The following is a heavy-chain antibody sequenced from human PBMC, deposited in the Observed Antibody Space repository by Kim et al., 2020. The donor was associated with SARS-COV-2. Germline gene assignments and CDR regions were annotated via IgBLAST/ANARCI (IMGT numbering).Heavy chain of an antibody. Sequence: AQKVQERVTITRDMSTSTAYMELSRLRSEDTAVYYCAGSYVDTAMVIYYWGQGTLVTVSS. J-gene: IGHJ4*02. V-gene: IGHV1-58*01. D-gene: IGHD5-18*01. CDR3: AGSYVDTAMVIYY.